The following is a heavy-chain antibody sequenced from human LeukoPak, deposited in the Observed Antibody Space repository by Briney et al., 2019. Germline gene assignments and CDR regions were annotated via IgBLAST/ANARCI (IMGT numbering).Heavy chain of an antibody. D-gene: IGHD2/OR15-2a*01. CDR1: GFTFSSYS. Sequence: GGSLRLSCAGTGFTFSSYSMNWVRQAPGKGLEWISSISSSTTYIFYADSVRGRFTISRDNAKNSLYLQMNSLRAEDTAVYYCARPSTRSTSYYYYYYGMNVWGRGTTVAVSS. CDR2: ISSSTTYI. J-gene: IGHJ6*02. CDR3: ARPSTRSTSYYYYYYGMNV. V-gene: IGHV3-21*01.